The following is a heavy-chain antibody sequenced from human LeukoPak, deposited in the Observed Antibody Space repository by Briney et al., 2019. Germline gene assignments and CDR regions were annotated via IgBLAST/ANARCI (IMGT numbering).Heavy chain of an antibody. D-gene: IGHD6-6*01. J-gene: IGHJ6*03. CDR2: ISLDGVST. V-gene: IGHV3-43*01. Sequence: GGSLRLSCAVAGFTFDDYGMSWVRQAPGKGLEWVSLISLDGVSTYSADSVKGRFTISRDNSKNSLYLQMNSLITEDTALYYRAKSAARLVSDYYYYMDVWGKGTTVTVSS. CDR1: GFTFDDYG. CDR3: AKSAARLVSDYYYYMDV.